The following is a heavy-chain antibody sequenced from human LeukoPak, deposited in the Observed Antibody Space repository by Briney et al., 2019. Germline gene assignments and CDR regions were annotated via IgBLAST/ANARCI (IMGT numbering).Heavy chain of an antibody. J-gene: IGHJ5*02. CDR1: GGSISSYY. D-gene: IGHD6-13*01. Sequence: SETLSLTCTVSGGSISSYYWSWIRQPPGKGLEWIGYIYYSGSTNYNPSLKSRVTISVDTSKNQFSLKLSSVTAADTAVYYCARAGVAAAGTMFDPWGQGTLVTVSS. CDR3: ARAGVAAAGTMFDP. V-gene: IGHV4-59*01. CDR2: IYYSGST.